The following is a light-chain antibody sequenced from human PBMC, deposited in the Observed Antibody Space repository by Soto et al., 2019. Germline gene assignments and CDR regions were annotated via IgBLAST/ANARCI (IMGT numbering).Light chain of an antibody. CDR1: QSVSRY. Sequence: VLTQSPATLSLSPGERATLSCRASQSVSRYLAWYQHKAGRTPRLLIYDASNRATDIPARFSGSGSGTDFTLTISSLEPEDFAVYYCQQRSNWPWTFGQGTKVDMK. J-gene: IGKJ1*01. V-gene: IGKV3-11*01. CDR2: DAS. CDR3: QQRSNWPWT.